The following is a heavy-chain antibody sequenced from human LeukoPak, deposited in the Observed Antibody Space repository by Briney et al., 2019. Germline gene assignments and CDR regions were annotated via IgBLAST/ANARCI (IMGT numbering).Heavy chain of an antibody. Sequence: ASVKVSCKASGYTFTSYDINWVRQATGQGLEWMGWMNPDTGNTNYAQKLQGRVTMTTDTSTSTAYMELRSLRSDDTAVYYCARDWSGVVTAPEDNWFDPWGQGTLVTVSS. V-gene: IGHV1-18*01. CDR1: GYTFTSYD. D-gene: IGHD2-21*02. CDR2: MNPDTGNT. J-gene: IGHJ5*02. CDR3: ARDWSGVVTAPEDNWFDP.